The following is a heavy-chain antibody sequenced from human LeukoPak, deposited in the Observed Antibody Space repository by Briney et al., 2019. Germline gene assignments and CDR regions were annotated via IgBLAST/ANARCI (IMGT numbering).Heavy chain of an antibody. D-gene: IGHD3-16*02. CDR3: AKARRSSYTGGFDY. CDR2: ISGSGGST. J-gene: IGHJ4*02. V-gene: IGHV3-23*01. CDR1: GFTFSSYA. Sequence: GGSLRLSCAASGFTFSSYAMSWVRQAPGKGLEWVSAISGSGGSTYYADSVKGRFTISRDNSKNTLYLQLNSLRAEDTAVYYCAKARRSSYTGGFDYWGQGTLVTVSS.